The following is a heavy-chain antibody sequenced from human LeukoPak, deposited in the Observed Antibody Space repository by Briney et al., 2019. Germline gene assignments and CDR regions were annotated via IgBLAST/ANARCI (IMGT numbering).Heavy chain of an antibody. Sequence: SETLSLTCTVSGGSTINYYWNCIRQSPGQGLEWIGYIYYSGSTNYNPSLESRVTISVDTSKKQVSLQLSSMTAADTAVYYCARDHWGYFDYWGQGTLVTVSS. CDR2: IYYSGST. CDR1: GGSTINYY. CDR3: ARDHWGYFDY. V-gene: IGHV4-59*12. J-gene: IGHJ4*02. D-gene: IGHD7-27*01.